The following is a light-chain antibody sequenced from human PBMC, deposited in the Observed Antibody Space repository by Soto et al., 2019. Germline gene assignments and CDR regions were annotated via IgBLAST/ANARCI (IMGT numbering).Light chain of an antibody. Sequence: QSALTQPASVSGSAGQSITISCSGTMRDVGAYNLVSWYQQHPGTAPKRIIYEVRNRPSGISSRVSGSRSGNTASLTISGLQSEDEGDYYCSAYTARSTLVFGGGTKLTVL. V-gene: IGLV2-14*01. CDR2: EVR. CDR3: SAYTARSTLV. CDR1: MRDVGAYNL. J-gene: IGLJ3*02.